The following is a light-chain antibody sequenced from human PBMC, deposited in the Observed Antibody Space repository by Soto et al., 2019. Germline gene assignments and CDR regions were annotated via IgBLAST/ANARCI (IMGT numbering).Light chain of an antibody. V-gene: IGKV4-1*01. J-gene: IGKJ1*01. CDR1: QTVLYRSNNKNY. Sequence: DIVMTQSPDSLAVSLGESSTINCKCNQTVLYRSNNKNYLAWYQQRPGQPPKLLIYWASTRESGVPARFSGSGSGTDFTLTISSLQAEDVAVYYCQKYYNVPPAFGQGTKVDIK. CDR2: WAS. CDR3: QKYYNVPPA.